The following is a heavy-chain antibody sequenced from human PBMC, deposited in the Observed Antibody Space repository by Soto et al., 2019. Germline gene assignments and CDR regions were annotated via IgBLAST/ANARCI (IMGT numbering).Heavy chain of an antibody. Sequence: PGGSLRLSCAASGFTFSSYGMHWVRQAPGKGLEWVAVISYDGSNKYYADSVKGRFTISRDNSKNTLYLQMNSLRAEDTAVCYCAKESFVAGYFDYWGQGTLVTVS. D-gene: IGHD6-19*01. CDR3: AKESFVAGYFDY. CDR2: ISYDGSNK. J-gene: IGHJ4*02. V-gene: IGHV3-30*18. CDR1: GFTFSSYG.